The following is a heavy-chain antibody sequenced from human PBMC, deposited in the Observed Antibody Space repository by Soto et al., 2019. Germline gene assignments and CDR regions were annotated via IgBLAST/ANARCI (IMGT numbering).Heavy chain of an antibody. Sequence: QVQLQQWGAGLLKPSETLSLTCAVYGGSFSGYYWSWIRQPPGKGLEWIGEINHSGSTNYNPSLKSRVTISVDTSKNQFSLKLSSVTAADTAVYYCARVAAARLGGYNWFDPWGQGTLVTVSS. D-gene: IGHD6-6*01. CDR2: INHSGST. CDR1: GGSFSGYY. CDR3: ARVAAARLGGYNWFDP. J-gene: IGHJ5*02. V-gene: IGHV4-34*01.